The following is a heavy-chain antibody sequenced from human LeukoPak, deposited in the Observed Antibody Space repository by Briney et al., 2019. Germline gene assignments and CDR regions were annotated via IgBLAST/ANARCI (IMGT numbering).Heavy chain of an antibody. J-gene: IGHJ4*02. CDR3: ARSTRPPQTGIYYFDY. V-gene: IGHV4-39*07. CDR2: IYYSGSTNY. CDR1: GGSISSNSYY. D-gene: IGHD3-3*02. Sequence: SETLSLTCTVSGGSISSNSYYWGWIRQPPGKGPEWIGRIYYSGSTNYNYNPSLKSRVTISLDTSKNQFSLKLTSVTAADTAVYYCARSTRPPQTGIYYFDYWGQGTLITVSS.